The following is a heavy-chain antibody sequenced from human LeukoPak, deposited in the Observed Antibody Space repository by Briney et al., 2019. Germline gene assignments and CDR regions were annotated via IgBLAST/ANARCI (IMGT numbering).Heavy chain of an antibody. J-gene: IGHJ4*02. CDR3: ARRYCGGDCYSDY. Sequence: PSETLSHTPTVPGDSISRAYWSWLPHPPREGGECIGYIYYSGSTNYNPSLKSRVTISVDTSKTEFSLKLSSVTAADTAVYYCARRYCGGDCYSDYWGQGTLVTVSS. CDR2: IYYSGST. D-gene: IGHD2-21*02. CDR1: GDSISRAY. V-gene: IGHV4-59*08.